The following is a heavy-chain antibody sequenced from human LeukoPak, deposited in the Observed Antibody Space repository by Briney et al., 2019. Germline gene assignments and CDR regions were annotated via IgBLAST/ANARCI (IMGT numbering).Heavy chain of an antibody. J-gene: IGHJ4*02. D-gene: IGHD1-7*01. CDR2: IYYSGTT. CDR3: ARLPGTVSSIEY. V-gene: IGHV4-39*01. Sequence: SETLSLTCTVSGGSITRSSYWWGWFRQPPGKGLEWIGSIYYSGTTSYSGTTSYTPSLKSRVTISVDTSREQLSLKLNSVTAADTAIYYCARLPGTVSSIEYSGRGRLVTVSS. CDR1: GGSITRSSYW.